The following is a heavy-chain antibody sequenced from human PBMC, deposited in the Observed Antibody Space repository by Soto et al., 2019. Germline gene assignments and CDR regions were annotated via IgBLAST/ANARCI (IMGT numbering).Heavy chain of an antibody. Sequence: SETLSLTCAVYGGSFSGYYWSWIRQPSGKGLEWIGEINHSGSTNYNPSLKSRVTISVDTSKNQFSLKLSSVTAADTAVYYCAGKPAAMRGVTYYYMHARRNGPPGTGSS. CDR1: GGSFSGYY. D-gene: IGHD2-2*01. CDR3: AGKPAAMRGVTYYYMHA. V-gene: IGHV4-34*01. J-gene: IGHJ6*03. CDR2: INHSGST.